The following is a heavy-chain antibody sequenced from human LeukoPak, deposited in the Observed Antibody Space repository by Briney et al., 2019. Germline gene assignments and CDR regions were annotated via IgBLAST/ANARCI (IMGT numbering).Heavy chain of an antibody. D-gene: IGHD2-2*01. Sequence: GGSLRLSCAASGFTFSSYSMNWVRLAPGKGLEWVSTISSSGGNIFYADSVKGRFTISRDNAKSSLYLQMNSLRAEDTAVYYCAIDCSRIKCPASGYWGQGTLVTVSS. CDR2: ISSSGGNI. CDR3: AIDCSRIKCPASGY. CDR1: GFTFSSYS. J-gene: IGHJ4*02. V-gene: IGHV3-21*01.